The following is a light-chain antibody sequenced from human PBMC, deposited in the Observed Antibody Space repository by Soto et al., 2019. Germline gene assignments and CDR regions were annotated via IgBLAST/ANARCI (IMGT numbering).Light chain of an antibody. J-gene: IGKJ2*01. V-gene: IGKV3-20*01. CDR1: QSVSSSY. CDR2: GAS. Sequence: EIVLTQSPGTLSLSPGERATISCRASQSVSSSYVAWYQQKPGQAPRLLIYGASSRATGIPDRFSGSGSGTDFTLTISRLEPEDFAVYYCQQYGSSLYTFGQGTKLEIK. CDR3: QQYGSSLYT.